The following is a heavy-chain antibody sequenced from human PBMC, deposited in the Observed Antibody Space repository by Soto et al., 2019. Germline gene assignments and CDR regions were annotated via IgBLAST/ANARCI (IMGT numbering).Heavy chain of an antibody. CDR3: ANGQWLVGFDY. V-gene: IGHV3-30*18. CDR2: ISYDGSNK. J-gene: IGHJ4*02. Sequence: QVQLVESGGGVVQPGRSLRLSCAASGFTFSSYGMHWVRQAPGKGLEWVAVISYDGSNKYYADSVKGRFTISGDNSKNTLYLQMNSLRAEDTAVYYCANGQWLVGFDYWGQGTLVTVSS. CDR1: GFTFSSYG. D-gene: IGHD6-19*01.